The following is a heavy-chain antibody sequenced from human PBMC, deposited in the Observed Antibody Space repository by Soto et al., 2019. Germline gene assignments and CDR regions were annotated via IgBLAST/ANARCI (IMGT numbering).Heavy chain of an antibody. CDR1: GGSISSYY. CDR3: ARVDVVVVPAARSNYYMDV. D-gene: IGHD2-2*03. Sequence: SETLSLTCTVSGGSISSYYWSWIRQPPGKGLEWIGYIYYSGSTNYNPSLKSRVTISVDTSKNQFSLKLSSVTAADTAVYYCARVDVVVVPAARSNYYMDVWGKGTTVTVSS. CDR2: IYYSGST. J-gene: IGHJ6*03. V-gene: IGHV4-59*01.